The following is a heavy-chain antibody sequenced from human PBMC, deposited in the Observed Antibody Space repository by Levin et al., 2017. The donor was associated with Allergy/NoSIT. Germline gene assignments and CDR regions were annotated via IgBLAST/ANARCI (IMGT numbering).Heavy chain of an antibody. V-gene: IGHV4-39*01. CDR1: GGSISSSISY. CDR3: ARQCYDILTGYYNFDY. CDR2: IYNSGST. J-gene: IGHJ4*02. D-gene: IGHD3-9*01. Sequence: SQILSLTCTVSGGSISSSISYWGWIRQPPGKGLEWIGSIYNSGSTYYNPSLKSRVTTSVDTAKNQFSLKLSSVTAADTAVYYCARQCYDILTGYYNFDYWGQGTLVTVSS.